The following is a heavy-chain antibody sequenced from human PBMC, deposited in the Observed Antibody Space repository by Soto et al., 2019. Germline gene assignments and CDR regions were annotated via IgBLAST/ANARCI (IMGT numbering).Heavy chain of an antibody. D-gene: IGHD3-22*01. V-gene: IGHV3-30*18. CDR2: ISHDGNNK. CDR3: VKDLPDYYDSSGHFDY. CDR1: AFTFSRYG. Sequence: VILVESGGGVVQPGRSLRVSCEAFAFTFSRYGMHWVRQAPGKGLEWVALISHDGNNKHYADSVKGRFTISRDNSKNTLYLQMNSLRPEDTAVYYCVKDLPDYYDSSGHFDYWGQGTLVTVSS. J-gene: IGHJ4*02.